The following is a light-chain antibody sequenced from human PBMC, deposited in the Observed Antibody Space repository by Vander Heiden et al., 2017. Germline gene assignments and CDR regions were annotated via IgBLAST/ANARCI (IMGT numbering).Light chain of an antibody. V-gene: IGLV1-47*01. J-gene: IGLJ3*02. Sequence: QSVLTQPPSASGTPGQRVTISCSGSSSNIGSNYVYWYQQPPETPPNLRCYRNNQRPSGVPDRFSGSKSGTSASLAISGPRSEDEADYYCAAGDDSRSGGVFGGGTKLTVL. CDR1: SSNIGSNY. CDR3: AAGDDSRSGGV. CDR2: RNN.